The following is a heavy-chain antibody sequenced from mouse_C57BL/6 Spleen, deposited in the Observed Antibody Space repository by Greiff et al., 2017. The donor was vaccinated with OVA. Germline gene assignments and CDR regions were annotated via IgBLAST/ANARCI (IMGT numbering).Heavy chain of an antibody. Sequence: VQLVESGAELARPGASVKLSCKASGYTFTSYGISWVKQRTGQGLEWIGEIYPRSGNTYYNEKFKGKATLTADKSSSTAYMELRSLTSEDSAVYFCARSRTGSSYGYFDVWGTGTTVTVSS. D-gene: IGHD1-1*01. CDR2: IYPRSGNT. V-gene: IGHV1-81*01. CDR1: GYTFTSYG. CDR3: ARSRTGSSYGYFDV. J-gene: IGHJ1*03.